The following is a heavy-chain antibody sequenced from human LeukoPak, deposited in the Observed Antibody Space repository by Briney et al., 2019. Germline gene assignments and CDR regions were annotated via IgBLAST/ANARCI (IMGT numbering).Heavy chain of an antibody. J-gene: IGHJ4*02. D-gene: IGHD4-17*01. CDR3: AKGRTQRATVTIDY. Sequence: PGGYLSLYCSASGFTFSSYAMSWLAQAPGHGLEWVSATSGSDGSTYYADSGRGRITISRDNSKKTLYLQMYGLRAGDTAVYYCAKGRTQRATVTIDYWGQGTLVTVSS. CDR1: GFTFSSYA. V-gene: IGHV3-23*01. CDR2: TSGSDGST.